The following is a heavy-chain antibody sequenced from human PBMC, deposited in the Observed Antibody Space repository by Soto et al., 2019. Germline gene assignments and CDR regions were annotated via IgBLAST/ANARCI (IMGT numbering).Heavy chain of an antibody. CDR2: INPNSGGT. D-gene: IGHD2-21*02. CDR1: GYTFTGYY. CDR3: ARGPPYCGGDCYWFDP. V-gene: IGHV1-2*04. Sequence: ASVKVSCKASGYTFTGYYMHWVRQAPGQGLEWMGWINPNSGGTNYAQKFQGWVTMTRDTSISTAYMELSRLRSDDTAVYYCARGPPYCGGDCYWFDPWGQGTLVTVSS. J-gene: IGHJ5*02.